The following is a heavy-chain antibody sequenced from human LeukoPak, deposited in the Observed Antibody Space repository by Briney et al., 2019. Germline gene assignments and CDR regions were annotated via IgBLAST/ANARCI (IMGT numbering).Heavy chain of an antibody. V-gene: IGHV1-18*01. CDR3: ARDLPYYSSSWYGFDP. Sequence: ASVKVSCKASGYTFTSYGISWVRQAPGQGLEWMGWISAYNGNTNYAQKLQGRVTMTTDTSTSTAYMELRSLRSDDKAVYYCARDLPYYSSSWYGFDPWGQGTLVTVSS. CDR2: ISAYNGNT. CDR1: GYTFTSYG. J-gene: IGHJ5*02. D-gene: IGHD6-13*01.